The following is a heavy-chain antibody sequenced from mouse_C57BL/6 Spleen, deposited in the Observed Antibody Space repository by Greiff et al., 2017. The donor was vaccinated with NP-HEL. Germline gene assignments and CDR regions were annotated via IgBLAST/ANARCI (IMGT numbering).Heavy chain of an antibody. Sequence: EVQLVESGGGLVKPGGSLKLSCAASGFTFSDYGMHWVRQAPEKGLEWVAYISSGSSTIYYADTVKGRFTISRDNAKNTLFLQMTSLRAEDTAMYYCAMRGYGYDYYAMDYWGQGTSVTVSS. J-gene: IGHJ4*01. CDR2: ISSGSSTI. D-gene: IGHD2-2*01. V-gene: IGHV5-17*01. CDR1: GFTFSDYG. CDR3: AMRGYGYDYYAMDY.